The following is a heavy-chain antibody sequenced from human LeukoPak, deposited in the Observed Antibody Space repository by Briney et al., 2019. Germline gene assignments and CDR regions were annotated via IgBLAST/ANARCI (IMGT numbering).Heavy chain of an antibody. CDR3: ARPIYDSSGPVAFDI. CDR2: ISAYNGNT. D-gene: IGHD3-22*01. Sequence: GASVKVSCKASGYTFTSYGISWVRQAPGQGLEWMGWISAYNGNTNYAQKLRGRVTMTTDTSTSTAYMELRSLRSDDTAVYYCARPIYDSSGPVAFDIWGQGTMVTVSS. CDR1: GYTFTSYG. J-gene: IGHJ3*02. V-gene: IGHV1-18*01.